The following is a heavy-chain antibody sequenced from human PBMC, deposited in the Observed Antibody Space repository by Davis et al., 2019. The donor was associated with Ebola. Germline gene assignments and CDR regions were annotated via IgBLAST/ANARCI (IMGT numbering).Heavy chain of an antibody. D-gene: IGHD3-22*01. Sequence: MPSETLSLTCAVYSGSFWSWIRQPPGKGLEWIGEINPSGITNYNSSLKSRVTISVDTSKNQFSLKLSSVTAADTAVYYCASRAHYYDSSAIGDAFDIWGQGTMVTVSS. V-gene: IGHV4-34*01. J-gene: IGHJ3*02. CDR2: INPSGIT. CDR1: SGSF. CDR3: ASRAHYYDSSAIGDAFDI.